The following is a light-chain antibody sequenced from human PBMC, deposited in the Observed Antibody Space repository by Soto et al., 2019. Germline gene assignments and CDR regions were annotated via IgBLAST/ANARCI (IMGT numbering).Light chain of an antibody. CDR2: AAS. V-gene: IGKV1-39*01. Sequence: IKMNQSPSTLSATVGDRVTITCRASQSIGRFLAWYQHQPGKAPKLLIYAASSLQSGVPSRFSGSGSGTDFTLTISSLQPEDFATYYCQQSYSTPITFGQGTRLEI. CDR1: QSIGRF. J-gene: IGKJ5*01. CDR3: QQSYSTPIT.